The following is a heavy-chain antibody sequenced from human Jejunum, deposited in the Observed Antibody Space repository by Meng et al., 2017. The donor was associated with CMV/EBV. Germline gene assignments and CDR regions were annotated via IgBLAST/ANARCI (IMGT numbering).Heavy chain of an antibody. V-gene: IGHV3-30-3*01. CDR2: ISYDGSNK. CDR3: ARRGGYCSSPSCPGALDI. D-gene: IGHD2-2*01. Sequence: LRRYAMHWVRQAPGKGLEWVAVISYDGSNKYYADSVKGRFTISRDNSKNTLYLQMNSLTAEDTAVYYCARRGGYCSSPSCPGALDIWGHGTMVTVSS. J-gene: IGHJ3*02. CDR1: LRRYA.